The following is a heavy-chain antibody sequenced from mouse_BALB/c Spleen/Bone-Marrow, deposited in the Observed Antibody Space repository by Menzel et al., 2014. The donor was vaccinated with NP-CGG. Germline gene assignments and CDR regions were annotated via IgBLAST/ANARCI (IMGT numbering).Heavy chain of an antibody. CDR1: GYTFTSYW. V-gene: IGHV1S81*02. CDR2: INPNSGRK. CDR3: ARKKYGNYDYFDY. J-gene: IGHJ2*01. D-gene: IGHD2-10*02. Sequence: QVQLKESGAELVKPGASVKLSCKASGYTFTSYWMHWVKQRPGQGLEWIGEINPNSGRKNYNEKFKSKATLTVDRSSSTAYMQLSSLTSGDSALYYCARKKYGNYDYFDYWGQGTTLTVSS.